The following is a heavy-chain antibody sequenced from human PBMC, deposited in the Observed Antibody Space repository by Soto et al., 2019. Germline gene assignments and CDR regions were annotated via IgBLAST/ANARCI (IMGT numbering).Heavy chain of an antibody. V-gene: IGHV3-53*05. CDR3: AKPTGGGGSYWIVAG. CDR2: IYSGGRT. Sequence: PGGSLRLSCAASGFNVSSNYMSWVRQAPGKGLEWVSTIYSGGRTYYADSVKGRFTISRDNSKNTLYLQMNSLRAEDTAVYYCAKPTGGGGSYWIVAGWGQGTLVTVSS. CDR1: GFNVSSNY. D-gene: IGHD1-26*01. J-gene: IGHJ4*02.